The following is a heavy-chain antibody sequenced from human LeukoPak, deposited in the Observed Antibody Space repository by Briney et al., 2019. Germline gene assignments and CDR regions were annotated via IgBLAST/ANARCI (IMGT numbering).Heavy chain of an antibody. CDR2: IRPDSGNT. CDR1: GYTFSTHD. V-gene: IGHV1-18*01. J-gene: IGHJ5*02. Sequence: ASVKVSCKASGYTFSTHDINWVRQATGQGLEWLGSIRPDSGNTNYAQKLQGRVTMTTDTSTSTAYMELRSLRSDDTAVYYCARDEVVGAKNWFDPWGQGTLVTVSS. CDR3: ARDEVVGAKNWFDP. D-gene: IGHD1-26*01.